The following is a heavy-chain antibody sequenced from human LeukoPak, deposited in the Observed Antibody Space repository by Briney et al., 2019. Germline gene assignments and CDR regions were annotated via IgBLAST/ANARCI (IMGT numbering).Heavy chain of an antibody. Sequence: PGGSLRLSCAASGFIFNNYAMHWVRQAPGKGLEWVAVISNDGTKKNYADSVKGRCIISRDNSKNMLYLQMNSLRAEDTAVYYCAKDGVGATTSYYYYMDVWGKGTTVTISS. V-gene: IGHV3-30*04. CDR3: AKDGVGATTSYYYYMDV. J-gene: IGHJ6*03. CDR1: GFIFNNYA. CDR2: ISNDGTKK. D-gene: IGHD1-26*01.